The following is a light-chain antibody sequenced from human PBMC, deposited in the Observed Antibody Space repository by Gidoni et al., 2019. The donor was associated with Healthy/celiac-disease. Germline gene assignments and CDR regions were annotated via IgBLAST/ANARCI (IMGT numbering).Light chain of an antibody. Sequence: AIRMTQSPSSFSASTGDRVTITCRASQGISSYLAWYQQKPGKAPKLLIYAASTLQSGVPSRFRGSGSGTDFTLTISCLQSVDFATYYCQQYYSYPWTFGQXTKVEIK. CDR1: QGISSY. CDR2: AAS. V-gene: IGKV1-8*01. CDR3: QQYYSYPWT. J-gene: IGKJ1*01.